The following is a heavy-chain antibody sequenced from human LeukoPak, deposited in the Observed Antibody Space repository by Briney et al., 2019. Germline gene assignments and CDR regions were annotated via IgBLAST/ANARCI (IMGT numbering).Heavy chain of an antibody. J-gene: IGHJ6*02. CDR3: ARVHGDSYYYYYSMDV. D-gene: IGHD4-17*01. V-gene: IGHV4-4*07. Sequence: SETLSLTCTVSGGSISSYYWSWIRQPAGKGLEWIGRIYTSGSTNYNPSLKSRVAMSVDTSKNQFSLKLSSVTAADTAVYYCARVHGDSYYYYYSMDVWGQGTTVTVSS. CDR1: GGSISSYY. CDR2: IYTSGST.